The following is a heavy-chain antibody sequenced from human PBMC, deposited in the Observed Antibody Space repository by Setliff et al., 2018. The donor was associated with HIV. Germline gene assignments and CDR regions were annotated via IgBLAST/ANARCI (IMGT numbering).Heavy chain of an antibody. V-gene: IGHV3-23*01. CDR2: ISGDGGRAT. D-gene: IGHD1-26*01. CDR3: ARDRYSGSSTDY. CDR1: GFTFSTYA. J-gene: IGHJ4*02. Sequence: GGSLRLSCAVSGFTFSTYAMSWVRQAPGKGLEWVSTISGDGGRATHYSDSVKGRFTISRDNAKKSLYLQMNSLRAEDTAVYYCARDRYSGSSTDYWGQGTLVTVSS.